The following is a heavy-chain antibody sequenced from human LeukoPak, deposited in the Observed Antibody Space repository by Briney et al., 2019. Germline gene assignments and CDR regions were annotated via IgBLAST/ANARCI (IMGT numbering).Heavy chain of an antibody. J-gene: IGHJ3*02. V-gene: IGHV4-34*09. Sequence: KPSETLSLTCAVYGGSFSGYYWSWIRQPPGKGLEWIGEINHSGSTNYNPSLKSRVTISVDTSKNQFSLKLSSVTAADTAVYYCARVANVLANAFDIWGQGTMVTVSS. D-gene: IGHD5-12*01. CDR2: INHSGST. CDR1: GGSFSGYY. CDR3: ARVANVLANAFDI.